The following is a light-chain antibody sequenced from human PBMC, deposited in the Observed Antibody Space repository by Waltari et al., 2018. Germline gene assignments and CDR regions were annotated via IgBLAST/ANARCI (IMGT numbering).Light chain of an antibody. CDR1: SSNIGSNT. V-gene: IGLV1-44*01. CDR2: SNN. CDR3: AAWDASLIGRV. J-gene: IGLJ3*02. Sequence: QSVLTQPPSASGTPGQRVTISCSGSSSNIGSNTVTWYQRLPGTAPTHLIYSNNQRPRGVLARCSASSSGTSASLAISGAQSDEEADYYCAAWDASLIGRVFGGGTKLTVL.